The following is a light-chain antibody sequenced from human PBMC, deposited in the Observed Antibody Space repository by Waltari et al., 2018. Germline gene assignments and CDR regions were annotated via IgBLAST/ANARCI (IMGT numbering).Light chain of an antibody. Sequence: EIVLTQSPGTLSLSPGERATLSCRARQSVSSSYLAWYQQKPGQAPRVLIHGASNRATGIPDRFSGSGSGTDFTLTISRLEPEDFAVYYCQQYGSSPWTVGQGTKVEIK. CDR1: QSVSSSY. CDR3: QQYGSSPWT. V-gene: IGKV3-20*01. J-gene: IGKJ1*01. CDR2: GAS.